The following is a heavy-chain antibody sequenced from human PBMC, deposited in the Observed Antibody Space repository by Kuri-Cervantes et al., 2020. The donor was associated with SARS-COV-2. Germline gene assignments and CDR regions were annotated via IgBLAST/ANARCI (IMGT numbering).Heavy chain of an antibody. Sequence: GGSLRLSCAASGFTFSSYEMNWVRQAPGKGLEWVSYISSSGSTIYYADSVKGRFNISRDNAKNSPYLQMNSLRAEDTAVYYCARGDSSGYLYYFDYWGQGTLVTVSS. J-gene: IGHJ4*02. V-gene: IGHV3-48*03. CDR2: ISSSGSTI. CDR1: GFTFSSYE. CDR3: ARGDSSGYLYYFDY. D-gene: IGHD3-22*01.